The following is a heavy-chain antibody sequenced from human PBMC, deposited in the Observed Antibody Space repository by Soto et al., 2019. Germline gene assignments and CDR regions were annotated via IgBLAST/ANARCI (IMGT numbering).Heavy chain of an antibody. CDR3: ARDLGYCGGDCYFGY. CDR2: ISAYNGNT. V-gene: IGHV1-18*01. D-gene: IGHD2-21*02. Sequence: VKVSCKASGYTFTSYGISWVRQAPGQGLEWMGWISAYNGNTNYAQKLQGRVTMTTDTSTSTAYMELRSLRSDDTAVYYCARDLGYCGGDCYFGYWGQGTLVTVSS. CDR1: GYTFTSYG. J-gene: IGHJ4*02.